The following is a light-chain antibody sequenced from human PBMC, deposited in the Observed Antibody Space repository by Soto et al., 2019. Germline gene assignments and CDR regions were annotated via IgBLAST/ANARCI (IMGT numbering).Light chain of an antibody. CDR1: QSVSSY. V-gene: IGKV3-11*01. Sequence: EIVLTQSPATLSLSPGERATLSCRASQSVSSYLAWYQQKAGQAPRLLIYDASNRATGIPARFSGSGSGTDFTLTISSLEPEDCAVYYCQLRTNWPPMYTFGQGTKVDIK. CDR2: DAS. CDR3: QLRTNWPPMYT. J-gene: IGKJ2*01.